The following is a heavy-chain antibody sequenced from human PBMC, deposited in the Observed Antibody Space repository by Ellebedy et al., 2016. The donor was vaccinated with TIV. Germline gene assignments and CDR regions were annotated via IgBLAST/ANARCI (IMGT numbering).Heavy chain of an antibody. CDR1: GGTFSNYA. J-gene: IGHJ4*02. D-gene: IGHD1-26*01. Sequence: ASVKVSCKASGGTFSNYAISWVRQAPGQGLEWMGGIIPRVGIVNHAQNFQDRVTITADKSTSTAYMELSSLRSEDTAIYYCARVWGTYSLDYWGQGTLVTVST. CDR3: ARVWGTYSLDY. CDR2: IIPRVGIV. V-gene: IGHV1-69*10.